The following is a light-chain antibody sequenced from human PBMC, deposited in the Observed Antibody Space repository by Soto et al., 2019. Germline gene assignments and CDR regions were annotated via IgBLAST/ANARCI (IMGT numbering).Light chain of an antibody. CDR3: QQYGRSPLMYT. V-gene: IGKV3-20*01. Sequence: EIVLTQSPGTLSLSPGERATLSCRASQSVTSNYLAWYQQKPGQAPRLLIYDASTRAAGVPGRFSGSGSGTDFTLTITRLEPEDFAVYYCQQYGRSPLMYTFGQGTELGVK. CDR1: QSVTSNY. J-gene: IGKJ2*01. CDR2: DAS.